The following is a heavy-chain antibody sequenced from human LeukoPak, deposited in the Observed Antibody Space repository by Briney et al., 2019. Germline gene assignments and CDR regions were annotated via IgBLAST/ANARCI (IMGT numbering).Heavy chain of an antibody. Sequence: ASVKVSCKASGYTFTSYGISWVRQAPGQGLEWMGWISAYNGNTNYAQKLQGRVTMTTDTSTSTAYMELRGLRSDDTAVYYCARGAEYYYDSSGYPYWGQGTLVTVSS. CDR3: ARGAEYYYDSSGYPY. V-gene: IGHV1-18*01. CDR2: ISAYNGNT. J-gene: IGHJ4*02. D-gene: IGHD3-22*01. CDR1: GYTFTSYG.